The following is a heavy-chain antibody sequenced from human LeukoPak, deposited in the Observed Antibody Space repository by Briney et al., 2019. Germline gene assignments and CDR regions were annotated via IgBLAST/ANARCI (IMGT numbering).Heavy chain of an antibody. Sequence: GESLKISCKGSGYSFTSYWIGWVRQMPGKGLEWMGIIYPGDSDTRYSPSFQGQVTISADKPISTAYLQWSSLKASDTAMYYCARQRYCSGGSCLPDYWGQGTLVTVSS. V-gene: IGHV5-51*01. CDR1: GYSFTSYW. CDR2: IYPGDSDT. J-gene: IGHJ4*02. D-gene: IGHD2-15*01. CDR3: ARQRYCSGGSCLPDY.